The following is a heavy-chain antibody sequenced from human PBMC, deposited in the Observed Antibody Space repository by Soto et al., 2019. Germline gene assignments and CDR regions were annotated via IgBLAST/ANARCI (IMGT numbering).Heavy chain of an antibody. J-gene: IGHJ6*02. CDR2: IYHSGST. Sequence: SETLSLTCAVSGGSIIRSNWWSFVRQPPGKGLEWIGEIYHSGSTNYNPSLKSRVTISVDKSKNQFSLKLSSVTAADTAVYYCAREPMVLGYGMDVWGQGTTVTVSS. CDR3: AREPMVLGYGMDV. D-gene: IGHD2-8*01. V-gene: IGHV4-4*02. CDR1: GGSIIRSNW.